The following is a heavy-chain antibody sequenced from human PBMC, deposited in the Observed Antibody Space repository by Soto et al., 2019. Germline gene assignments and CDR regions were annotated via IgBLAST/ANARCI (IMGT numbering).Heavy chain of an antibody. D-gene: IGHD3-16*01. CDR3: ASNYAYAEGYYFYGIDV. CDR1: GFTFRNYW. Sequence: EVQLVESGGGLVQPGGSLRLSCAASGFTFRNYWMHWVRQAPGKGLVWVSRVNSDGDTTYYADSVKGRFTISRDNAKNTLHLQMNSLGAEDTAVYYCASNYAYAEGYYFYGIDVWGQGTKVTVSS. V-gene: IGHV3-74*01. CDR2: VNSDGDTT. J-gene: IGHJ6*02.